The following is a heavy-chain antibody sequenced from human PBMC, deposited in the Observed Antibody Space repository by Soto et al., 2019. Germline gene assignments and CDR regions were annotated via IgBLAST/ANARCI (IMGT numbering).Heavy chain of an antibody. Sequence: PSETLSLTCTVSGDSISNGDYYWSWIRQPPGRGLEWIGYIDSSGSTYYNPSLKSRLTMSVDMSKNQFSLRLTSVTAADTAVYYCASRYLYWGQRLLLTVS. J-gene: IGHJ4*02. CDR2: IDSSGST. V-gene: IGHV4-30-4*01. CDR3: ASRYLY. D-gene: IGHD3-16*02. CDR1: GDSISNGDYY.